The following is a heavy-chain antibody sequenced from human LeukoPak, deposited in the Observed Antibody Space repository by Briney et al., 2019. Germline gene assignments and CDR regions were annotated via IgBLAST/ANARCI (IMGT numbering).Heavy chain of an antibody. CDR2: ISSDSNYI. CDR3: ATLQLGPTTNY. J-gene: IGHJ4*02. V-gene: IGHV3-21*01. D-gene: IGHD1-26*01. Sequence: GGSLRLSCAASGFTFSNYSMNWVRQAPGKGLKWVSSISSDSNYIYYADSMQGRFTISRDNAKNSLYLHMNSLRAEDTAVYYCATLQLGPTTNYWGQGTLVTVSS. CDR1: GFTFSNYS.